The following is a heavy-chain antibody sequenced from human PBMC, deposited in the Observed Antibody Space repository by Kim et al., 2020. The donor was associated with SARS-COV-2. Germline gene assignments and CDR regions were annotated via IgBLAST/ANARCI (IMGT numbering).Heavy chain of an antibody. D-gene: IGHD2-21*01. CDR1: GFTFSSYG. Sequence: GGSLRLSCAASGFTFSSYGMTWIRQAPGKGLQWVSAITGSGNTTYFAASVRGRFTISRDNSRNMLYLQMNSLRAEDTALYYCAKVRLASLYSNFDYWGQ. V-gene: IGHV3-23*01. CDR2: ITGSGNTT. J-gene: IGHJ4*02. CDR3: AKVRLASLYSNFDY.